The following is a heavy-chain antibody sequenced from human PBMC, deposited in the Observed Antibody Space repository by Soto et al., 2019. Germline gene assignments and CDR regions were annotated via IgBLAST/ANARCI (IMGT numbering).Heavy chain of an antibody. CDR3: ARAPHHDYGDPSAFDY. J-gene: IGHJ4*02. CDR1: SGSISSSNW. CDR2: IYHSGST. D-gene: IGHD4-17*01. Sequence: QVQLQESGPGLVKPSGTLSLTCAVSSGSISSSNWWSWVRQPPGTGLEWIGEIYHSGSTNYNPSLTSRVNISVDKSKNQFSLKLSSVTAADTAVYYCARAPHHDYGDPSAFDYWGQGTLVTVSS. V-gene: IGHV4-4*02.